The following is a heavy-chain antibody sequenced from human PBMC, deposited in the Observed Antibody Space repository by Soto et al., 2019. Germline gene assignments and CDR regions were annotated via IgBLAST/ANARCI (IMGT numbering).Heavy chain of an antibody. Sequence: QVQLQQSGPALVKPSQTLSHTCTVSAGSISSGGYYWRWIRQHPGKGLEWIGYIYYSGSTYYNPSLKSRLTISVDTSKNQFSLKMSSVTAADTAVYFCARTPDVWGQGTLVTVSS. CDR2: IYYSGST. CDR1: AGSISSGGYY. V-gene: IGHV4-31*03. CDR3: ARTPDV. J-gene: IGHJ4*02.